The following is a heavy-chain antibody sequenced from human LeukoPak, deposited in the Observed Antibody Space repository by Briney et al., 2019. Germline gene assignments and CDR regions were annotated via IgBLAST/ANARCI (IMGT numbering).Heavy chain of an antibody. D-gene: IGHD5/OR15-5a*01. V-gene: IGHV1-69*04. Sequence: ASVKVSCKASGGTFSSYAISWVRQAPGQGLKWMGRIIPIIDITNYAQNFQGRVTITADKSTSTAYMELSSLRSEDTAVYYCAREPVSEDNWLDPWGQGTLVTVSS. CDR3: AREPVSEDNWLDP. CDR2: IIPIIDIT. CDR1: GGTFSSYA. J-gene: IGHJ5*02.